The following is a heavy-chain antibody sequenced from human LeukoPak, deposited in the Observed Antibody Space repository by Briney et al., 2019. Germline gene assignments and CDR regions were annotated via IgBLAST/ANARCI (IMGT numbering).Heavy chain of an antibody. CDR2: IYPGDSDA. Sequence: GESLKISCKGSGYSFTSYWIGWVRQMPGKGLEWMGIIYPGDSDARYSPSFQGQVTISADKSIRTAHLQWSSLKASDTAMYYCARLSTYNYYFDYWGQGTLVTVSS. D-gene: IGHD5-24*01. CDR1: GYSFTSYW. V-gene: IGHV5-51*01. CDR3: ARLSTYNYYFDY. J-gene: IGHJ4*02.